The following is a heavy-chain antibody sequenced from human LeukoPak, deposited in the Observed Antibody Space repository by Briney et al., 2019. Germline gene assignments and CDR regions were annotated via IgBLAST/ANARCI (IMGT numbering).Heavy chain of an antibody. J-gene: IGHJ3*02. D-gene: IGHD5-12*01. Sequence: AASMKVSCKASGYTFTSYGISWVRQAPGQGLGWMGWISAYNGNKDYAQKVQDRVTMTTDTSTGTAYMDLRSLRSDDTAVYYCARVGYSGYEPTGRDAFDIWGQGTMVTVSS. CDR3: ARVGYSGYEPTGRDAFDI. CDR1: GYTFTSYG. V-gene: IGHV1-18*01. CDR2: ISAYNGNK.